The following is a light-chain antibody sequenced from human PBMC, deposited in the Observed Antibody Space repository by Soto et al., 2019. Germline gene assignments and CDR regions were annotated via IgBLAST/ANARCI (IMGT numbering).Light chain of an antibody. Sequence: SVLTQPASVSGSPGQSITISCTGTSSDVGAYNYVSWYQQEPGKAPKLMIYDVSNRPSGISARFSGSKSGNTASLTISGLQAEDEADYYCNSYATSNTYVFGTGTKVTVL. V-gene: IGLV2-14*01. CDR2: DVS. CDR3: NSYATSNTYV. CDR1: SSDVGAYNY. J-gene: IGLJ1*01.